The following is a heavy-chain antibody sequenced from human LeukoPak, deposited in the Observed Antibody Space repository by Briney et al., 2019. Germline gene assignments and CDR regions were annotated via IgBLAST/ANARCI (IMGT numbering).Heavy chain of an antibody. J-gene: IGHJ4*02. CDR1: GFTFDDYA. CDR2: ISGDGGGT. D-gene: IGHD3-22*01. V-gene: IGHV3-43*02. CDR3: VKDSDSSGYYLDYFDY. Sequence: PGGSLRLSCAASGFTFDDYAMHWVRQAPGKGLEWVSLISGDGGGTSYKDSVKGRFTIARDNSRNSLYLQMNSLTTEDTALYYCVKDSDSSGYYLDYFDYWGRGTVVTVSS.